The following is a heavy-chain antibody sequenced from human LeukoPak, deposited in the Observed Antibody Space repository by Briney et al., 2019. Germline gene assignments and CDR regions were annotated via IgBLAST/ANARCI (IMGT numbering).Heavy chain of an antibody. D-gene: IGHD5-18*01. CDR3: VRQGYNYGAFNA. V-gene: IGHV4-4*07. CDR1: GDSINCCY. CDR2: VFISGST. J-gene: IGHJ4*02. Sequence: SETLSLTCAVSGDSINCCYWTWIRQSAEKGLEWIGRVFISGSTNYNPSLQGRVTMSVDRSKSQFSLRLSSVTAADTAVYYCVRQGYNYGAFNAWGQGTLVTVSS.